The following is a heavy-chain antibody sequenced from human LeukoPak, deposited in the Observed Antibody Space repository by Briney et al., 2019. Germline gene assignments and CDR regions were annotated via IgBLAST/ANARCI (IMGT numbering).Heavy chain of an antibody. CDR1: GFTFSSYA. V-gene: IGHV3-23*01. D-gene: IGHD3-10*01. CDR2: ISGSGGST. CDR3: ARSIKLEFYYGSGTDYYGMDV. J-gene: IGHJ6*02. Sequence: GGSLRLSCAASGFTFSSYAMSWVRQAPGKGLERVSAISGSGGSTYYADSVKGRFTISRDNSKNTLYLQMNSLRAEDTAVYYCARSIKLEFYYGSGTDYYGMDVWGQGTTVTVSS.